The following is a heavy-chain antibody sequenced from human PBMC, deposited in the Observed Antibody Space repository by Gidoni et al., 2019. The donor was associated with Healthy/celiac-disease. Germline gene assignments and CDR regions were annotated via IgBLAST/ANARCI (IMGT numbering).Heavy chain of an antibody. CDR3: SRGNYCSVGSCYSYAEYFHH. J-gene: IGHJ1*01. CDR2: INHSGST. V-gene: IGHV4-34*01. CDR1: GGSFSGYY. D-gene: IGHD2-15*01. Sequence: QMKIQQWGAGLLKPSETLSLTCAVYGGSFSGYYWSWIRRPPGKGLEWIGEINHSGSTNDNPSLKGRGTISVDTSKNQFSLKLSSVTAADTAVYYCSRGNYCSVGSCYSYAEYFHHWGQGTLVTVSS.